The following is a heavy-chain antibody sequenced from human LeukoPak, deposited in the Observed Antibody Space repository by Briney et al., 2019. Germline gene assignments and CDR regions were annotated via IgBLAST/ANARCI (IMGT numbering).Heavy chain of an antibody. D-gene: IGHD3-10*01. Sequence: SETLSLTCTVSGGSISSYYWSWIRQPAGKGLEWIGSIYYSGSTYYNPSLKSRVTISVDTSKNQFSLKLSSVTAADTAVYYCARAHSEGVWFGPPRTFDIWGQGTMVTVSS. V-gene: IGHV4-4*07. CDR1: GGSISSYY. CDR2: IYYSGST. CDR3: ARAHSEGVWFGPPRTFDI. J-gene: IGHJ3*02.